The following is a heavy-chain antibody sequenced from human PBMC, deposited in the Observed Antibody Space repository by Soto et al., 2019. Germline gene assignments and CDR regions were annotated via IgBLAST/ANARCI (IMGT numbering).Heavy chain of an antibody. V-gene: IGHV1-46*03. J-gene: IGHJ5*02. CDR3: GKDRCGPSCPNNLGIGDFDP. CDR2: IDPSGGST. Sequence: ASVKVSCKASGYTFTTYNIHWVRQAPGQGLEWMAIIDPSGGSTTYAQKFQGRITVTRDTSTSTVYMDMNNLRPEDTALYYCGKDRCGPSCPNNLGIGDFDPWCQGTLVTVSS. D-gene: IGHD2-21*01. CDR1: GYTFTTYN.